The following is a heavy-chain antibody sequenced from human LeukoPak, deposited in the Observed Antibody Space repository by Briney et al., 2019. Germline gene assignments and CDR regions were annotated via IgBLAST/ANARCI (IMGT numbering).Heavy chain of an antibody. Sequence: GGSLRLSGAASGFTLSSYGMHWVRQAPGKGLEWVAFIRYDGSNKYYADSVKGRFTISRDNSKNTLYLQMNSLRAEDTAVYYCAPEYDYVWGSYPKDYWGQGTLVTVSS. J-gene: IGHJ4*02. CDR1: GFTLSSYG. CDR2: IRYDGSNK. V-gene: IGHV3-30*02. D-gene: IGHD3-16*02. CDR3: APEYDYVWGSYPKDY.